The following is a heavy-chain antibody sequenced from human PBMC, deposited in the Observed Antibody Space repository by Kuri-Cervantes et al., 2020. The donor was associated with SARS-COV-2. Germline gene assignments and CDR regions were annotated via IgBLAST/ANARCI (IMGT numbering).Heavy chain of an antibody. CDR1: DFSLNTYGMR. J-gene: IGHJ4*02. D-gene: IGHD6-19*01. Sequence: SGPTLVKPTQTLTLTCTFSDFSLNTYGMRVSWIRQPPGKALEWLARIDWDDDKFYSPSLRTRLTISKDSSKNQVVLTMTNMDPVDTATYYCARINPRITGWYDFDYWGQGTLVTVSS. V-gene: IGHV2-70*04. CDR2: IDWDDDK. CDR3: ARINPRITGWYDFDY.